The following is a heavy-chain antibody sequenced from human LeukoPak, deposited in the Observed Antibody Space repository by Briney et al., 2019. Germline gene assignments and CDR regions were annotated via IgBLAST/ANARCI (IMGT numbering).Heavy chain of an antibody. Sequence: GGSLRLSCIASGFTFSSYEMSWVRQDPGKGLEWVSYISSSSGIFYSDSVKGRFTISRDNAKNSLYLQMNSLRAEDTAVYYCARGFSYWGQGTLVTVSS. V-gene: IGHV3-48*03. CDR1: GFTFSSYE. CDR2: ISSSSGI. CDR3: ARGFSY. J-gene: IGHJ4*02.